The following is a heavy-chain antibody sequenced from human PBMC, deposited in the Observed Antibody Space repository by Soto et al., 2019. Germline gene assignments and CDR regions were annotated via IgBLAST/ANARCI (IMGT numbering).Heavy chain of an antibody. CDR3: ARDSASTGYSP. V-gene: IGHV4-31*03. CDR2: IYYSGST. D-gene: IGHD3-9*01. Sequence: QVQLQESGPGLVKPSQTLSLTCTVSGGSISSGGYYWSWIRQHPGKVLEWIGYIYYSGSTYYTPSLKSRVTISVDTSKNQFPLKLSSVTAADTAVYYCARDSASTGYSPWGQGTLVTVSS. J-gene: IGHJ5*02. CDR1: GGSISSGGYY.